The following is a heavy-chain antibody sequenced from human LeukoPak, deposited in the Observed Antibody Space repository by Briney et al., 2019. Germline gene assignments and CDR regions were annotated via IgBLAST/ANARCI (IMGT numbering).Heavy chain of an antibody. D-gene: IGHD6-13*01. CDR2: IYYSGST. Sequence: SETLSLTCTVSGGSISSYYWSWIRQPPGKGLEWIGYIYYSGSTNYNPSLKSRVTISVDTSKNRFSLKLSSVTAADTAVYYCARDRGLAAAGILDYWGQGTLVTVSS. J-gene: IGHJ4*02. CDR1: GGSISSYY. CDR3: ARDRGLAAAGILDY. V-gene: IGHV4-59*12.